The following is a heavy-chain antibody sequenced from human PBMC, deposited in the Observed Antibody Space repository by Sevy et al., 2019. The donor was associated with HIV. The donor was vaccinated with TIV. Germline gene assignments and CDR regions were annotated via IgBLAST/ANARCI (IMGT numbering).Heavy chain of an antibody. J-gene: IGHJ4*02. D-gene: IGHD2-21*02. V-gene: IGHV3-11*04. Sequence: GGYLRLSCAASGVTFSDYYMSWIRQAPGKGLEWVSYISRSGSTINYADSVKGRFTISRDDFKNTLYLQMSSLRPDDTAVYFCARLFSCGGDCYYLDYWGQGVLVTVSS. CDR3: ARLFSCGGDCYYLDY. CDR2: ISRSGSTI. CDR1: GVTFSDYY.